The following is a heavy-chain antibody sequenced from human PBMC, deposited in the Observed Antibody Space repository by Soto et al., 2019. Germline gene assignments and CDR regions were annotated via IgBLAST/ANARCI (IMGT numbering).Heavy chain of an antibody. CDR3: ARGYYDSSGYYVYFY. CDR2: INPNSGGT. V-gene: IGHV1-2*02. D-gene: IGHD3-22*01. J-gene: IGHJ4*02. Sequence: ASVKVSCKASGYTFTGYYMHWVRQAPGQGLEWMGWINPNSGGTNYAQKFQGRVTMTRDTSISTAYMELSRLRSDDTAVYYCARGYYDSSGYYVYFYWGQGTLVTVSS. CDR1: GYTFTGYY.